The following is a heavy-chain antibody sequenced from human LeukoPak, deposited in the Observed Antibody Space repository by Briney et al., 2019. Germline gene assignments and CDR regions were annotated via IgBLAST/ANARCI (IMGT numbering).Heavy chain of an antibody. CDR2: IYTSGTT. Sequence: SETLSLTCTVSGGSISSYFWSWIRQPAGKGLEWVGRIYTSGTTSYNASPKSRVTMSVDTSKNQFSLKLSSVTAADTAVYYCARDRGSGIDYWGQGTLVTVSS. V-gene: IGHV4-4*07. CDR1: GGSISSYF. CDR3: ARDRGSGIDY. D-gene: IGHD3-10*01. J-gene: IGHJ4*02.